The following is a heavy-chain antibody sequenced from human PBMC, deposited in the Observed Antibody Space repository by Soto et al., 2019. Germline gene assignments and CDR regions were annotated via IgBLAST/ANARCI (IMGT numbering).Heavy chain of an antibody. Sequence: SETLSLTCTVSGGSVTSDEDYWTWIRQSPGKGLEWIGYISNSGSTGYNPSLKTRLSMSVDRSKNQFTLRLTSVTAADTAVYFCATESGSTYGYFDHWGQGTQVTVSS. CDR2: ISNSGST. CDR1: GGSVTSDEDY. D-gene: IGHD5-18*01. V-gene: IGHV4-30-4*01. CDR3: ATESGSTYGYFDH. J-gene: IGHJ4*02.